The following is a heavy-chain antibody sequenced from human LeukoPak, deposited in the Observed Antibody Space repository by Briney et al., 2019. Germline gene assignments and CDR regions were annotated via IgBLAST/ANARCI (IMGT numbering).Heavy chain of an antibody. J-gene: IGHJ4*02. Sequence: GGSLRLSCAASRFTSSSYAMSWVRQAPGKGLEWVSAISGSGGSTYYADSVKGRFTISRDNSKNTLYLQMNSLRAEDTAVYYCAKCYYDSSGYFDYWGQGTLVTVSS. V-gene: IGHV3-23*01. CDR2: ISGSGGST. CDR1: RFTSSSYA. D-gene: IGHD3-22*01. CDR3: AKCYYDSSGYFDY.